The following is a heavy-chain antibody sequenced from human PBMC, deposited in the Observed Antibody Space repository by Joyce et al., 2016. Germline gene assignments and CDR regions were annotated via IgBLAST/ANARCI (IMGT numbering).Heavy chain of an antibody. CDR1: GFTFSDYW. CDR2: IKEDGSKI. Sequence: EVQVVESGGGLVRPGGSLRLSCVASGFTFSDYWLTWVRQAPGKRVEWMANIKEDGSKIYYVDSVKGRFTIYRDNAKNSLYLQMNSLRGDDTAVYYCVRAIGGSGSYWGQGTLVTVSS. V-gene: IGHV3-7*03. D-gene: IGHD2-15*01. J-gene: IGHJ4*02. CDR3: VRAIGGSGSY.